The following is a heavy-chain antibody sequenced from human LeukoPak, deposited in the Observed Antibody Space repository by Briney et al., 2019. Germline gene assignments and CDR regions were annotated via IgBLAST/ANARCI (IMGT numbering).Heavy chain of an antibody. CDR1: GGSISSYY. CDR2: IYYSGST. V-gene: IGHV4-59*01. D-gene: IGHD6-19*01. CDR3: ARSPPKQWLVRVGAFDI. Sequence: SETLSLTCTVSGGSISSYYWSWIRQPPGTGLEWIGYIYYSGSTNYNPSLKRRVTISVDTSKNQFSLKLSSVTAADTAVYYCARSPPKQWLVRVGAFDIWGQGTMVTVSS. J-gene: IGHJ3*02.